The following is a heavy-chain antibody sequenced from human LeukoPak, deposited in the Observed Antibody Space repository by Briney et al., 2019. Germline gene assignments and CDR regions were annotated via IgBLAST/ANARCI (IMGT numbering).Heavy chain of an antibody. D-gene: IGHD3-3*01. V-gene: IGHV3-66*02. CDR1: GFTVSSNY. CDR3: ARASTYYDFWSGYNYYYYMDV. CDR2: IYSGGST. Sequence: PGGSLRLSCAASGFTVSSNYMGWVRQAPGKGLEWISVIYSGGSTYYADSVKGRFTISRDNSKNTLYLQMNSLRAEDTAVYYCARASTYYDFWSGYNYYYYMDVWGKGTTVTVSS. J-gene: IGHJ6*03.